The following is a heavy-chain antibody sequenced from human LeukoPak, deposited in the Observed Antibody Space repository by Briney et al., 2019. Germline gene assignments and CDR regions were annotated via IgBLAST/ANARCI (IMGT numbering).Heavy chain of an antibody. Sequence: SETLSLTCTVSGGSISSYYWSWLRQPPGKGLEWIGYIYYSGSTNYNPSLKSRVTISVDTSKNQFSLKLSSVTAADTAVYYCARVHVGVVVPAALGFDYWGQGTLVTVSS. CDR2: IYYSGST. CDR3: ARVHVGVVVPAALGFDY. V-gene: IGHV4-59*01. CDR1: GGSISSYY. D-gene: IGHD2-2*01. J-gene: IGHJ4*02.